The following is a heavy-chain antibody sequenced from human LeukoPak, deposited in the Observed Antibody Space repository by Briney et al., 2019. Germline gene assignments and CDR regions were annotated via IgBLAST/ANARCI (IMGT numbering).Heavy chain of an antibody. V-gene: IGHV3-21*01. J-gene: IGHJ3*02. Sequence: PGRSLRLSCAASGLTFSSYSMNWVRQAPGKGLEWVSSISSSSSYIYYADSVKGRFTISRDNAKNSLYLQMNSLRAEDTAVYYCVSRRDYDSSGYYSAFDIWGQGTMVTVSS. CDR1: GLTFSSYS. CDR3: VSRRDYDSSGYYSAFDI. CDR2: ISSSSSYI. D-gene: IGHD3-22*01.